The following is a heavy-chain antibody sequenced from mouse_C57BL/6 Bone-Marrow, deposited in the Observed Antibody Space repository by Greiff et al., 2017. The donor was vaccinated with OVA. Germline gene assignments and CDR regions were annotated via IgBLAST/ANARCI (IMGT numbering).Heavy chain of an antibody. D-gene: IGHD1-1*01. J-gene: IGHJ4*01. V-gene: IGHV2-2*01. CDR1: GFSLTSYG. Sequence: QVQLKESGPGLVQPSQSLSITCTVSGFSLTSYGVHWVRQSPGKGLEWLGVIWRGGSTDYNAAFISRLSISKDNSKSQVFYKMNSLQADDTAIYYCAITTVVATDAMDYWGQGTSVTVSS. CDR3: AITTVVATDAMDY. CDR2: IWRGGST.